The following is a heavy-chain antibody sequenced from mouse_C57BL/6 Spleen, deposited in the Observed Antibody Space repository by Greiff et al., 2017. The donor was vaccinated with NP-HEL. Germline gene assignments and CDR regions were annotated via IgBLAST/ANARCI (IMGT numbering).Heavy chain of an antibody. D-gene: IGHD2-3*01. V-gene: IGHV5-17*01. CDR3: ARDGYYGYAMDY. J-gene: IGHJ4*01. CDR1: GFTFSDYG. Sequence: EVMLVESGGGLVKPGGSLKLSCAASGFTFSDYGMHWVRQAPEKGLEWVAYISSGSSTIYDADTVKGRFTISRDNAKNTLFLQMTSLRSEDTAMYYCARDGYYGYAMDYWGQGTSVTVSS. CDR2: ISSGSSTI.